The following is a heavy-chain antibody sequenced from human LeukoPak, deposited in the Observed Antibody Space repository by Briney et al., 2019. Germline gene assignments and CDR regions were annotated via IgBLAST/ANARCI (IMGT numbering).Heavy chain of an antibody. CDR1: GFTFSGYW. CDR2: ISSSSSYI. Sequence: GGSLRLSCAASGFTFSGYWMTWVRQAPGKGLEWVSSISSSSSYIYYADSVKGRFTISRDNSRNTLSLQMSSLRAEDTAMYYCARGGLTVTRRTFDRWGQGTLVTVSS. CDR3: ARGGLTVTRRTFDR. V-gene: IGHV3-21*04. J-gene: IGHJ4*02. D-gene: IGHD4-17*01.